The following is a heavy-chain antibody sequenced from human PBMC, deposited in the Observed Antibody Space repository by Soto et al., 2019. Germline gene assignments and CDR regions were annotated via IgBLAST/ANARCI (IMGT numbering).Heavy chain of an antibody. CDR1: GFAFITYY. Sequence: ASVKVSCKASGFAFITYYMHWVRQAPGQGLEWVGTINPSGGDTSYAQKFQGRVTMTRDTSTNTLYMEIRSLRSEDTAVYYCARGRYCSSTSCRNYYYYYGMDVWDQGTTVTVSS. D-gene: IGHD2-2*01. CDR3: ARGRYCSSTSCRNYYYYYGMDV. V-gene: IGHV1-46*01. CDR2: INPSGGDT. J-gene: IGHJ6*02.